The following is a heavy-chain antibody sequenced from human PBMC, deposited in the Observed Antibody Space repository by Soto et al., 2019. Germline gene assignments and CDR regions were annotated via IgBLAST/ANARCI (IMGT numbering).Heavy chain of an antibody. V-gene: IGHV5-51*01. J-gene: IGHJ5*01. CDR1: GYSFTSYW. Sequence: GESLKISCKASGYSFTSYWIGWVRQMPGKGLELMGIIYPEDSDTRYSPSFRGQVTTSADKSISTAYLQWSSLRASDTAMYYRARPFDTSNWYDFWGQGTLVTVSS. CDR2: IYPEDSDT. D-gene: IGHD2-2*01. CDR3: ARPFDTSNWYDF.